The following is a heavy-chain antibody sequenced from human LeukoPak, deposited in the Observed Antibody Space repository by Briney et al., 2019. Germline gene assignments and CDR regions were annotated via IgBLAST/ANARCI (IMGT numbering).Heavy chain of an antibody. J-gene: IGHJ4*02. CDR2: IYYSGST. V-gene: IGHV4-59*12. D-gene: IGHD2/OR15-2a*01. Sequence: KPSETLSLTCTVSGGSISSYYWSWIRQPPGKGLEWIGYIYYSGSTNYNPSLKSRVTISVDTSKNQFSLKLSSVTAADTAVYYCASGGMTTYDYWGQGTLVTVSS. CDR3: ASGGMTTYDY. CDR1: GGSISSYY.